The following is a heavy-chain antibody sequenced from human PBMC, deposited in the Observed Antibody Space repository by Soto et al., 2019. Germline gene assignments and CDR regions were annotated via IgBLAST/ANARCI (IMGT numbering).Heavy chain of an antibody. Sequence: EVQLVESGGGLVQPGGSLILSCAASGFTFSHKWMSWVRQAPGKGLEWVGRIKSKTDGGTTDYAAPVKGRFTILRDDSKNTLFLQMNSLKIEDTAVYYCTTDPRDWGQGILVTVSS. CDR1: GFTFSHKW. J-gene: IGHJ4*02. CDR3: TTDPRD. CDR2: IKSKTDGGTT. V-gene: IGHV3-15*01.